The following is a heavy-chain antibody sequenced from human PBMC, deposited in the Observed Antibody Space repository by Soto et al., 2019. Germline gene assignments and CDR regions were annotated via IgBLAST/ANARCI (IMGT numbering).Heavy chain of an antibody. V-gene: IGHV3-13*05. CDR2: IGSGGDP. CDR3: ARGLLGPGDYYYGMDV. J-gene: IGHJ6*02. CDR1: VVRVSNYD. Sequence: PWGCLQLSSAASVVRVSNYDMHGVRKATGKGLEWVSGIGSGGDPYYPDSVQGRFTISRENAKNSLYLHMNSLRAGDTAIYYCARGLLGPGDYYYGMDVWGQGTTLTVSS. D-gene: IGHD7-27*01.